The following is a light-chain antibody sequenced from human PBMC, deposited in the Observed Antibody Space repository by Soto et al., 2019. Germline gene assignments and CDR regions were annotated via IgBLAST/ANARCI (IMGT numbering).Light chain of an antibody. CDR2: AAS. V-gene: IGKV1-27*01. CDR3: QRYDSVPRT. CDR1: HDIDNF. J-gene: IGKJ1*01. Sequence: DIRMTQSPPSLSAFVGDKVTITCRASHDIDNFLAWYHQKPGEVPQLPIYAASTLESGASSRFSGSGAGTVFTLTISSLQPEDVGSYYCQRYDSVPRTFGQGTKVEVK.